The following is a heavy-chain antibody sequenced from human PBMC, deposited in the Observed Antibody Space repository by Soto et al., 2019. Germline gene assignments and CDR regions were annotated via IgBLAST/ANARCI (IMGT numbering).Heavy chain of an antibody. Sequence: GGSLRLSCAASGFTFSSYAMSWVRQAPGKGLEWVSAISGSGGSTYYADSVKGRFTISRDNSKNTLYLQMNSLRAEDTAVYYCAKDSAMVRGKFTYYYYMDVWGKGTTVTVSS. J-gene: IGHJ6*03. CDR3: AKDSAMVRGKFTYYYYMDV. D-gene: IGHD3-10*01. V-gene: IGHV3-23*01. CDR2: ISGSGGST. CDR1: GFTFSSYA.